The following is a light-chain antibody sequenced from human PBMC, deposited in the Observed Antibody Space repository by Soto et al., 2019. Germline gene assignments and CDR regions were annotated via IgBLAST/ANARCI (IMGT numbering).Light chain of an antibody. CDR3: QQYGSSPLT. J-gene: IGKJ1*01. CDR1: QSVSSSY. CDR2: GAS. V-gene: IGKV3-20*01. Sequence: VVSLSPGTLSLSKGERATLSCRASQSVSSSYLAWYQQKPGQAPRLLIYGASSRATGIPDRFSGSGSGTDFTLTISRLEPEDFAVYYCQQYGSSPLTFGQGTKVDIK.